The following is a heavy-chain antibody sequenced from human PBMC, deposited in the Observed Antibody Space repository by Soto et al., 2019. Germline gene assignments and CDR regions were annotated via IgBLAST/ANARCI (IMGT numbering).Heavy chain of an antibody. CDR1: GFTFSSYA. J-gene: IGHJ4*02. CDR2: IRSKAYGGTT. CDR3: TGGTSVTTAWDY. V-gene: IGHV3-49*04. D-gene: IGHD4-17*01. Sequence: SGGSLRLSCAASGFTFSSYAMSWVRQAPGKGLEWVGFIRSKAYGGTTEYAASVKGRFTISRDDSKSIAYLQMNSLKTEDTAVYYCTGGTSVTTAWDYWGQGTLVTVSS.